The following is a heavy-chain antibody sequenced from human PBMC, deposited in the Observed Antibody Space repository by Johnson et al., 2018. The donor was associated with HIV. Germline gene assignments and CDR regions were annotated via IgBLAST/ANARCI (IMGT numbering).Heavy chain of an antibody. CDR2: ISYDGSNK. CDR3: ARVHPAVAGNDAFDI. Sequence: VPLVESGGGVVQPGRSLRLSCAASGFTFSSYAMHWVRQAPGKGLEWVAVISYDGSNKYYADSVKGRFTISRDNSKNTLYLQMNSLRAEDTAVYYCARVHPAVAGNDAFDIWGQGTMVTVSS. D-gene: IGHD6-19*01. J-gene: IGHJ3*02. V-gene: IGHV3-30-3*01. CDR1: GFTFSSYA.